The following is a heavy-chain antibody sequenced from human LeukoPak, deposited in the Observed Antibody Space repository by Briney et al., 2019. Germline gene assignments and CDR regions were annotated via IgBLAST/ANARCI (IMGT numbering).Heavy chain of an antibody. CDR2: ISSSGSTI. D-gene: IGHD3-9*01. CDR3: ARQRGDILTGYYMPRGFDY. Sequence: GPLRLSSAASGFTFSSYEMTWVRQAPGKGLEWVSYISSSGSTIYYADSVKGRFTISRDNAKNSLYLQMNSLRAEDTAVYYCARQRGDILTGYYMPRGFDYWGQGTLVTVSS. V-gene: IGHV3-48*03. CDR1: GFTFSSYE. J-gene: IGHJ4*02.